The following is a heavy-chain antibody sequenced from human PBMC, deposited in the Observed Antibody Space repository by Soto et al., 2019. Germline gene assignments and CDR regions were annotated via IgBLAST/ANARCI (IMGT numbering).Heavy chain of an antibody. V-gene: IGHV4-59*12. CDR3: AREAFPATIHGMGV. J-gene: IGHJ6*02. CDR1: GDSISTYY. Sequence: SETLSLTCTVSGDSISTYYWSWIRQPPGKGLEWIGYIYYSGITNYNPSLRSRVTISVDTSKNQFSLKLSSVTAADTAVYYCAREAFPATIHGMGVWGQGTTVTVSS. D-gene: IGHD2-2*01. CDR2: IYYSGIT.